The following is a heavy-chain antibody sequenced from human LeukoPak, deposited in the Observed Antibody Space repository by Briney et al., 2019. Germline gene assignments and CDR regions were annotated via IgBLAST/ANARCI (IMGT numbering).Heavy chain of an antibody. Sequence: SKTLSLTCTVSGGSISSYYWSWIRQPPGKGLEWIGYIYYSGSTNYNPSLKSRVTISVDTSKNQFSLKLSSVTAADTAVYYCARVHANYDFWGYAFDIWGQGTMVTVSS. D-gene: IGHD3-3*01. CDR1: GGSISSYY. V-gene: IGHV4-59*01. CDR2: IYYSGST. CDR3: ARVHANYDFWGYAFDI. J-gene: IGHJ3*02.